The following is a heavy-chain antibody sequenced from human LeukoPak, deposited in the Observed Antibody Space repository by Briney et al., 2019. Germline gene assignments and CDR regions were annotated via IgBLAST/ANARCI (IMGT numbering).Heavy chain of an antibody. Sequence: PSETLSLTCAVSGGSISSNSYYWGWIRQPPGKGLEWIGSIYYSGSTYYNPSLKSRVTISVDTSKNQFSLKLSSVTAADTAVYYCARGHAFDIWGQGTMVTVSS. J-gene: IGHJ3*02. V-gene: IGHV4-39*07. CDR2: IYYSGST. CDR1: GGSISSNSYY. CDR3: ARGHAFDI.